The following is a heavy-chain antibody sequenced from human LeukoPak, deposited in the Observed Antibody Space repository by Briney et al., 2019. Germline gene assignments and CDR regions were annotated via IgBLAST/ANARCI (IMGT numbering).Heavy chain of an antibody. J-gene: IGHJ5*02. V-gene: IGHV3-73*01. D-gene: IGHD4-17*01. CDR2: IRSKANSNAT. Sequence: GGSLTLSCAASGFTFSGSAMHWVRQASGKGLEWVGRIRSKANSNATAYVASVKCRFTISRDDSKNTEYLQMNSLRTEDTAVYYCTRPPYGDYVSWFDPWGQGTLVTVSS. CDR1: GFTFSGSA. CDR3: TRPPYGDYVSWFDP.